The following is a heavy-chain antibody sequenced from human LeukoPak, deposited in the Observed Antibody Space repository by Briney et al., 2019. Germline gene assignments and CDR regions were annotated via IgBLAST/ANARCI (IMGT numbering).Heavy chain of an antibody. V-gene: IGHV3-48*02. CDR1: GFTFSSYS. D-gene: IGHD3-22*01. J-gene: IGHJ3*02. Sequence: GGSLRLSCAPSGFTFSSYSMNWVRQAPGKGLEWVSYISSSSSTIYYADSVKGRFTISRDNAKNSLYLQLNSLRDEDTAVYYCARAATYYYDSSGYYPYASDIWGQGTMVTVSS. CDR3: ARAATYYYDSSGYYPYASDI. CDR2: ISSSSSTI.